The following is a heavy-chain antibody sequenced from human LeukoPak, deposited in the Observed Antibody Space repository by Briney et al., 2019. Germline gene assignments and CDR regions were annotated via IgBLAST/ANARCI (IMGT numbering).Heavy chain of an antibody. CDR3: AREALTAYCGGDCSQYYFDY. D-gene: IGHD2-21*02. Sequence: GGSLRLSCAASGFTFSSYSMNWVRQAPGKGLEWVSSISSSSSYIYYADSVKGRFTISRDNAKNSLYLQMNSLRAEDTAVYYCAREALTAYCGGDCSQYYFDYWGQGTLVTVSS. CDR1: GFTFSSYS. V-gene: IGHV3-21*01. J-gene: IGHJ4*02. CDR2: ISSSSSYI.